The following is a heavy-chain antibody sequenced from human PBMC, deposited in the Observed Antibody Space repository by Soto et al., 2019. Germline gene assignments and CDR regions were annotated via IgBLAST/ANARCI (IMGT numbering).Heavy chain of an antibody. Sequence: ASVKVSCKASGYTFTGYYMHWVRQAPGQGLEWMGWINPNSGGTNYAQKSQGRVTMTRDTSISTAYMELSRLRSDDTAVYYCARTLFYGSGSYPPGGYYGMDVWGQGTTVTVSS. CDR3: ARTLFYGSGSYPPGGYYGMDV. CDR1: GYTFTGYY. J-gene: IGHJ6*02. CDR2: INPNSGGT. V-gene: IGHV1-2*02. D-gene: IGHD3-10*01.